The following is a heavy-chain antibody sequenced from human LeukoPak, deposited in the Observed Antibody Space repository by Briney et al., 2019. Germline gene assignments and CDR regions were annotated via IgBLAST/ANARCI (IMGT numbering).Heavy chain of an antibody. CDR1: GDSISSFY. J-gene: IGHJ6*02. CDR3: ARDYYYYGMDV. Sequence: SETLSLTCSVSGDSISSFYWSWIRQPPGKGLEWIGYIYHTGDTNYNPSLKSRVTISIDTSKNQFSLNLRSVTAADTAVYYCARDYYYYGMDVWGQGTTVTVSS. CDR2: IYHTGDT. V-gene: IGHV4-59*12.